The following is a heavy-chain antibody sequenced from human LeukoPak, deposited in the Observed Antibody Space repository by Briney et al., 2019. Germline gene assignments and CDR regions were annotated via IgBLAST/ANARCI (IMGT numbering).Heavy chain of an antibody. CDR3: ARLVVVPAAIGFDY. V-gene: IGHV4-39*01. D-gene: IGHD2-2*02. CDR1: GGSISSSSYY. J-gene: IGHJ4*02. Sequence: SETLSLTCTVSGGSISSSSYYWGWIRQPPGKGLEWIGSIYYSGSTYYNPSLKSRVTISVDTSKNQFSLKLSSVTAADTAVYYCARLVVVPAAIGFDYWGQGTLVTVSS. CDR2: IYYSGST.